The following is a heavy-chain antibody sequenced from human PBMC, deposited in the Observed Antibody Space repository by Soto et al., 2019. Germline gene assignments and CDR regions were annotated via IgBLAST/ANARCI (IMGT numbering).Heavy chain of an antibody. CDR3: ARHSLALRKNNWFDP. D-gene: IGHD3-3*02. CDR1: GGSISSGGYY. CDR2: IYYSGST. V-gene: IGHV4-31*03. Sequence: SETLSLTCTVSGGSISSGGYYWSWIRQHPGKGLEWIGYIYYSGSTYYNPSLKSRVTISVDTSKNQFSLRLRSVTAADTALYFCARHSLALRKNNWFDPWGQGIMVTVSS. J-gene: IGHJ5*02.